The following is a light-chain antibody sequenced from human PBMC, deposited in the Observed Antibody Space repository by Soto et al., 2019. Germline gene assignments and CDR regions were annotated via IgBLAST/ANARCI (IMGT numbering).Light chain of an antibody. CDR1: QSVSNN. CDR3: QQYNNWPRT. CDR2: GAS. J-gene: IGKJ1*01. V-gene: IGKV3-15*01. Sequence: EIVMTQSPATLSVSPGERATLSCRASQSVSNNLAWYQQKPGQAPRLLIYGASTRATGIPARFSGSGSGTEFTLTISSLQSEDFALYYCQQYNNWPRTFGQGTKVFIK.